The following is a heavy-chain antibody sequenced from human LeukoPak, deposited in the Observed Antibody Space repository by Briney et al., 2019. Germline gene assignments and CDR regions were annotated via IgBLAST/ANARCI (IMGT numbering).Heavy chain of an antibody. CDR3: ARNIVGANAMDV. CDR1: GGSISGINC. D-gene: IGHD1-26*01. CDR2: FHHSGTN. Sequence: SGTLSLTCAVSGGSISGINCWSWICQPPGKGLEWIGEFHHSGTNNYHPSLKSRVTISVDKSKNEFSLILSSVTAADTAVYYCARNIVGANAMDVWGKGSTVTVSS. J-gene: IGHJ6*04. V-gene: IGHV4-4*02.